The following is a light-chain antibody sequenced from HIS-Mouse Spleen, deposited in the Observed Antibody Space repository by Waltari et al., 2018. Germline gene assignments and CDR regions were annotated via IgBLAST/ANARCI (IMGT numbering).Light chain of an antibody. CDR3: QSADSSGTYV. V-gene: IGLV3-25*03. CDR2: KDS. J-gene: IGLJ1*01. CDR1: ALPKPY. Sequence: SYELTQPPSVSVSPGHTARITCPGDALPKPYAYWYQQKPGQAPVLVIYKDSERPSGIPERFSGSSSGTTVTLTISGVQAEDEADYYCQSADSSGTYVFGTGTKVTVL.